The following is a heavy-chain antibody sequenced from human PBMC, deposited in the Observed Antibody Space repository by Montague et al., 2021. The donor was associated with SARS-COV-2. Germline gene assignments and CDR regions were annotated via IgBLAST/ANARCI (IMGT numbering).Heavy chain of an antibody. Sequence: SETPSLTCTVSGGSISSYYWTWIRQPPGKGPESIGYIYHNGSTKYNPSLKSRVTISVDTSKNQFSLKLSSVSVADTAVYYCARGGGNSADYYNYTMDVWGQGTTVTVFS. D-gene: IGHD4-23*01. CDR1: GGSISSYY. CDR2: IYHNGST. V-gene: IGHV4-59*01. J-gene: IGHJ6*02. CDR3: ARGGGNSADYYNYTMDV.